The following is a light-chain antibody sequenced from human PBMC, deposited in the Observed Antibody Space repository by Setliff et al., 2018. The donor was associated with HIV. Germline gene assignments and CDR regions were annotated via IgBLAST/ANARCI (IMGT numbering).Light chain of an antibody. J-gene: IGKJ5*01. CDR1: QTVTNNY. V-gene: IGKV3-20*01. CDR3: QQFDGSLIT. CDR2: DRS. Sequence: SPGTLSLSPGERATLSCWASQTVTNNYLAWYQQKPGQAPRLLIYDRSRRATGIPDRFSGSGSGTDFTLTIRSLEPEGSAVYYCQQFDGSLITFGQGTRLEIK.